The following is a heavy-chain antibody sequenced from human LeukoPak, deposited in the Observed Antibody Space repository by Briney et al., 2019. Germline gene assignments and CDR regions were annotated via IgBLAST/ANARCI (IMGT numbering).Heavy chain of an antibody. D-gene: IGHD5-24*01. CDR3: ARVDGGEFDH. V-gene: IGHV4-38-2*02. CDR1: GYSITRAYN. J-gene: IGHJ4*02. CDR2: SSHAGDT. Sequence: SETLSLTCTVSGYSITRAYNLGWIRQSPQTGLEWIDSSSHAGDTYYNPSLKSRVTISVDTSKNLFSLTLASVTAPDTAVYFCARVDGGEFDHWGQGTLVTVSS.